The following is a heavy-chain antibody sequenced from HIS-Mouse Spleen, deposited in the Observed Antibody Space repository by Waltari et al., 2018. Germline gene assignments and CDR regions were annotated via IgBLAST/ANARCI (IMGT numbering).Heavy chain of an antibody. V-gene: IGHV4-39*07. CDR1: GGSISSSSYY. CDR2: IYYSGST. Sequence: QLQLQESGPGLVKPSETLSLTCTVSGGSISSSSYYWGWIRQPPGKGLEWIGSIYYSGSTYYNPSLKSRVTISVDTSKNQFSLKLSSVTAADTAVYYCARVYDSRYYFDYWGQGTLVTVSS. D-gene: IGHD3-22*01. J-gene: IGHJ4*02. CDR3: ARVYDSRYYFDY.